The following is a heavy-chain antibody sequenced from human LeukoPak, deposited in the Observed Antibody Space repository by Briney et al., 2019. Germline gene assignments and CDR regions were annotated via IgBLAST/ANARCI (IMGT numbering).Heavy chain of an antibody. CDR1: GFIFSDYG. Sequence: GGSLRLSCAASGFIFSDYGMNWVRQAPGKGLEWMAFIRYDGNTKFYADSVRGRFTISRDNSKNTLYLQMNSLRAEDTAVYYCAKVRSRGMATGAVIHYWGQGTLVTVSS. D-gene: IGHD5-24*01. CDR2: IRYDGNTK. CDR3: AKVRSRGMATGAVIHY. J-gene: IGHJ4*02. V-gene: IGHV3-30*02.